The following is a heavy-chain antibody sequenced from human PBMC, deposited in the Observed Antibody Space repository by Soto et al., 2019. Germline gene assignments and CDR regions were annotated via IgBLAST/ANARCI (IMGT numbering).Heavy chain of an antibody. J-gene: IGHJ6*02. CDR3: ARAGGSCSGGSCTHYYFYGMDV. V-gene: IGHV3-74*01. CDR2: INSDGSST. Sequence: PGGSLRLSCAASGFTFSRFWMHWVRQAQGMGLVWVSRINSDGSSTNYADSVKGRFTISRDNAKNTLYLQMNSLRAEDTAVYYCARAGGSCSGGSCTHYYFYGMDVWGQGTTVTVSS. D-gene: IGHD2-15*01. CDR1: GFTFSRFW.